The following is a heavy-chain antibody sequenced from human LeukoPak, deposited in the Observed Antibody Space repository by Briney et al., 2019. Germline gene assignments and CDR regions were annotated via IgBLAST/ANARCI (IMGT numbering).Heavy chain of an antibody. D-gene: IGHD3-10*01. Sequence: SETLSLTCTVSGGSISSSSYYWGWIRQPPGKGLEWIGSIYYSGSTYYNPSLKSRVTISVDTSKNQFSLKLSSVTAADTAVYYRARVYYGSGSYYNAPDAFDIWGQGTMVTVSS. V-gene: IGHV4-39*07. CDR2: IYYSGST. J-gene: IGHJ3*02. CDR1: GGSISSSSYY. CDR3: ARVYYGSGSYYNAPDAFDI.